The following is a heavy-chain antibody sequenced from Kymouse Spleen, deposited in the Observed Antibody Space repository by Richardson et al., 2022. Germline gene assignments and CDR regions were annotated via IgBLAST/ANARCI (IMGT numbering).Heavy chain of an antibody. D-gene: IGHD6-6*01. CDR3: ARAEYSSSSTYYYYGMDV. CDR1: GFTFSSYG. Sequence: QVQLVESGGGVVQPGRSLRLSCAASGFTFSSYGMHWVRQAPGKGLEWVAVIWYDGSNKYYADSVKGRFTISRDNSKNTLYLQMNSLRAEDTAVYYCARAEYSSSSTYYYYGMDVWGQGTTVTVSS. CDR2: IWYDGSNK. J-gene: IGHJ6*02. V-gene: IGHV3-33*01.